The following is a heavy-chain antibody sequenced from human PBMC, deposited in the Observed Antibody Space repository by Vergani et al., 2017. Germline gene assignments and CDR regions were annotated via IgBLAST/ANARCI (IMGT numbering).Heavy chain of an antibody. J-gene: IGHJ6*02. CDR2: INSDGSST. CDR3: AKTLTVVFLGVVFGQPVPVESYYGMDV. CDR1: GFTFSSYW. D-gene: IGHD4-23*01. Sequence: EVQLVESGGGLVQPGGSLRLSCAASGFTFSSYWMHWVRQAPGKGLVWVSRINSDGSSTSYADSVKGRFTISRDNAKNTLYLQMNSLRAEDTAVYYCAKTLTVVFLGVVFGQPVPVESYYGMDVWGQGTTVTVSS. V-gene: IGHV3-74*01.